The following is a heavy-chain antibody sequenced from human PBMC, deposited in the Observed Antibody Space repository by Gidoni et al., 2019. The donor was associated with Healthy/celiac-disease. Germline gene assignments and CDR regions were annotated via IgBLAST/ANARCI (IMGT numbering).Heavy chain of an antibody. CDR1: GFSLSNARRG. V-gene: IGHV2-26*01. J-gene: IGHJ4*02. CDR3: ARIDEVAAAMSSGFFDY. CDR2: IFSNDEK. Sequence: QVTLKDSGPVLVKPTETLTLTCPVSGFSLSNARRGVSWIRQPPGKALEWLAHIFSNDEKSYSTSLKSRLTISKDTSKSQVVLTMTNMDPVDTATYYCARIDEVAAAMSSGFFDYWGQGTLVTVSS. D-gene: IGHD6-13*01.